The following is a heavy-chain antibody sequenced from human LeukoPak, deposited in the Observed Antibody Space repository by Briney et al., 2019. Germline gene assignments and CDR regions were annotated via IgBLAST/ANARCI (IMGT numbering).Heavy chain of an antibody. Sequence: PSETLSLTCTVSGGSISSGGYYWSWIRQHPGKGLEWIGYIYYSGSTYYNPSLKSRVTISADTSNNQFSLRLTSVTAADTAVYYCARHPIIRVGATHGGAFDIWGQGAMVTVSS. CDR2: IYYSGST. V-gene: IGHV4-39*01. CDR3: ARHPIIRVGATHGGAFDI. CDR1: GGSISSGGYY. J-gene: IGHJ3*02. D-gene: IGHD1-26*01.